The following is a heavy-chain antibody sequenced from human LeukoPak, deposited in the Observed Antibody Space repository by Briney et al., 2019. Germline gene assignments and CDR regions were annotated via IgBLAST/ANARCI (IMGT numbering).Heavy chain of an antibody. J-gene: IGHJ4*02. V-gene: IGHV4-59*01. CDR1: GGSISSYY. Sequence: SETQSLTCTVSGGSISSYYWSWIRQPPGKGLEWIGSIYYSGSTNYNPSLKSRVTISVDTSKNQFSLKLSSVTAADTAVYYCARVANPEYFYDSSGYYFDYWGQGTLVTVSS. CDR3: ARVANPEYFYDSSGYYFDY. D-gene: IGHD3-22*01. CDR2: IYYSGST.